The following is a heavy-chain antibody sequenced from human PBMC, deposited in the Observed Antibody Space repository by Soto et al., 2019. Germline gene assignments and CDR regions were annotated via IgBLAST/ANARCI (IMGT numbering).Heavy chain of an antibody. Sequence: QVQLVQSGPELKKPGAAVRVSCKASGYTFNTYGLSWVRQAPGKGLEWMGWISTYTGNTDYPQRFEGRVTTHTDTSTSPAYLDLRSLTSEDTAVYYCVRDVAVSSVSFGGYWGQGTLVTVSS. CDR3: VRDVAVSSVSFGGY. CDR1: GYTFNTYG. V-gene: IGHV1-18*01. J-gene: IGHJ4*02. D-gene: IGHD3-10*01. CDR2: ISTYTGNT.